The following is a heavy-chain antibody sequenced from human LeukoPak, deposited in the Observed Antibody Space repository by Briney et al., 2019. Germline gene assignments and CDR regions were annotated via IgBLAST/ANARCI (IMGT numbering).Heavy chain of an antibody. CDR2: ISGSGGST. CDR1: GFTFSSYA. D-gene: IGHD3-3*01. CDR3: AKDQLRFLEWLLTSFDY. Sequence: GGSLRLSCAASGFTFSSYAMSWVRQAPGKGLEWVSAISGSGGSTYYADSVKGRFTISRDNSKNTLYLQMNSLGAEDTAVYYCAKDQLRFLEWLLTSFDYWGQGTLVTVSS. V-gene: IGHV3-23*01. J-gene: IGHJ4*02.